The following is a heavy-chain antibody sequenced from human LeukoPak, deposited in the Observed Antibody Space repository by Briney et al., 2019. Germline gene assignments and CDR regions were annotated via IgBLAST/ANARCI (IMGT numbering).Heavy chain of an antibody. CDR2: IYHSGST. Sequence: SETLSLTCAVSGGSISSSNWWSWVRQPPGKGLEWIGEIYHSGSTNYNPSLKSRVTISVDKSKNQFSLKLSSVTAADTAVYYCARVRRYYDSSGYYYYFDYWGQGTLVTVSS. V-gene: IGHV4-4*02. CDR1: GGSISSSNW. D-gene: IGHD3-22*01. CDR3: ARVRRYYDSSGYYYYFDY. J-gene: IGHJ4*02.